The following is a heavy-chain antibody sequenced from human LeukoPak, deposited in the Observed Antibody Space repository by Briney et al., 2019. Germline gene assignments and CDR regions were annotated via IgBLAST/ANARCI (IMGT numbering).Heavy chain of an antibody. CDR2: ISAYNGNT. D-gene: IGHD6-13*01. Sequence: ASAKVSCKASGYTFTSYGISWVRQAPGQGLEWMGWISAYNGNTNYAQKLQGRVTMTTDTSTSTAYMELRSLRSDDTAVYYCASGIRYSSSWPYYYGMDVWGQGTTVTVSS. CDR3: ASGIRYSSSWPYYYGMDV. V-gene: IGHV1-18*01. J-gene: IGHJ6*02. CDR1: GYTFTSYG.